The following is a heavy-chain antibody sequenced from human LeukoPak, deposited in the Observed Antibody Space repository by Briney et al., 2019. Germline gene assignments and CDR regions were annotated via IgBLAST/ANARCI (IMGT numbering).Heavy chain of an antibody. CDR3: ARDLYYYDSSGYYPVGW. CDR1: GFTFSSYE. Sequence: PGGSLRLSCAASGFTFSSYEMSWIRQAPGKGLEWVSYITSSGSTIYYADSVKGRFTISRDNAKNSLYLQMNSLRAEDTAVYYCARDLYYYDSSGYYPVGWWGQGTLVTVSS. J-gene: IGHJ4*02. V-gene: IGHV3-48*03. CDR2: ITSSGSTI. D-gene: IGHD3-22*01.